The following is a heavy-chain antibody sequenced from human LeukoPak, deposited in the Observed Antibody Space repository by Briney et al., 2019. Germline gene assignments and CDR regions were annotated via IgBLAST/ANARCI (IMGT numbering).Heavy chain of an antibody. CDR3: ATWTVAARADDN. CDR2: IYSSGNT. V-gene: IGHV4-61*02. J-gene: IGHJ4*02. D-gene: IGHD6-6*01. CDR1: GDSMYYYVTHY. Sequence: SETLSLTCTVSGDSMYYYVTHYWSWIRQPAGKGLEWIGRIYSSGNTNYSPSLKSRVPISLAPSKPQFSLKLSSVTAADTAVYYCATWTVAARADDNWGQGTLVSVSS.